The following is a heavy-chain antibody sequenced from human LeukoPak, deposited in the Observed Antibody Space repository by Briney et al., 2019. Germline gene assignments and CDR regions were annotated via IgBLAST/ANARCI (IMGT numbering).Heavy chain of an antibody. D-gene: IGHD3-22*01. V-gene: IGHV3-21*01. CDR3: ASESAPDSSGYYYENY. CDR2: ISSSSSYI. Sequence: PGGSLRLSCAASGFTFSSYAMSWVRQAPGKGLEWVSSISSSSSYIYYADSVKGRFTISRDNAKNSLYLQMNSLRAEDTAVYYCASESAPDSSGYYYENYWGQGTLVTVSS. J-gene: IGHJ4*02. CDR1: GFTFSSYA.